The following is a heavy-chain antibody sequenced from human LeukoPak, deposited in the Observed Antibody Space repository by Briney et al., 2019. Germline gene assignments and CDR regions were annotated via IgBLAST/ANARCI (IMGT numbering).Heavy chain of an antibody. Sequence: GGSPRLSCAASGFSFSYYWMHWVRQGSGKGPVWVSRIIGDGTRTDYADSVKGRFTISRDNAKSTLYLQMNSLTVEDTAVYYCLRVDDTNGRNWFDPWGQGTLVTVSS. CDR2: IIGDGTRT. V-gene: IGHV3-74*01. CDR3: LRVDDTNGRNWFDP. J-gene: IGHJ5*02. CDR1: GFSFSYYW. D-gene: IGHD2-8*01.